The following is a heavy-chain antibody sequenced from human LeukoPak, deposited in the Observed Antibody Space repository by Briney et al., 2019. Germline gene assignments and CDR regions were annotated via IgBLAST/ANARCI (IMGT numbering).Heavy chain of an antibody. Sequence: GGSLRLSCAASGITLSNALMTWVRQAPGKGLEWVGRIKKKTDGGTTDYAAPVKGRFTISRDDSLNTLYLQMNNLKTEDTAVYYCSVAFYYDGSGYTYFQYWGQGALVTVSS. J-gene: IGHJ4*02. V-gene: IGHV3-15*01. CDR1: GITLSNAL. D-gene: IGHD3-22*01. CDR2: IKKKTDGGTT. CDR3: SVAFYYDGSGYTYFQY.